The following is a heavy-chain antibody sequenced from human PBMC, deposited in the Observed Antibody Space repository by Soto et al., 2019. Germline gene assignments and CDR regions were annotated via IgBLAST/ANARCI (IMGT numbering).Heavy chain of an antibody. J-gene: IGHJ3*02. CDR2: IYSGGST. Sequence: GGSLRLSCAASGFTVSSNYMSWVRQAPGKGLEWVSVIYSGGSTYYADSVKGRFTISRDNSKNTLYLQMNSLRAEDTAVYYCARERQPVAFDIWGQGTMVTVSS. V-gene: IGHV3-66*01. CDR1: GFTVSSNY. D-gene: IGHD6-13*01. CDR3: ARERQPVAFDI.